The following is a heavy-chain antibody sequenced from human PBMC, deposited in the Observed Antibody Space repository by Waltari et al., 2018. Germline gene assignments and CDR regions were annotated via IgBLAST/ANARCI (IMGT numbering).Heavy chain of an antibody. Sequence: QVQLQESGPGLVKPSETLSLTCTVSGGSISNYYWSWIRQSPGKGLEWIGSIYYSGSTNYNSSLKSRVTLSVDTSKNHFSLKLSSVTAADTALYYCARQGHYDFWTGYYLFDYWGQGTLVTVSS. V-gene: IGHV4-59*08. J-gene: IGHJ4*02. CDR1: GGSISNYY. D-gene: IGHD3-3*01. CDR2: IYYSGST. CDR3: ARQGHYDFWTGYYLFDY.